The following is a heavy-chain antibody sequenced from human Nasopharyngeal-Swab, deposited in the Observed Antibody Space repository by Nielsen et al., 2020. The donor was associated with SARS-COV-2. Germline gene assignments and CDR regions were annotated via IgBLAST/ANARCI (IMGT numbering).Heavy chain of an antibody. Sequence: ASVKVSCRASGYTFTSYAMHWVRQAPGQRLEWMGWINAGNGNTKYSQKFQGRVTITRDTSASTAYMELSSLRSEDTAVYYCARGAYSSGWYGSYNYYYGMDVWGQGTTVTVPS. J-gene: IGHJ6*02. D-gene: IGHD6-19*01. V-gene: IGHV1-3*01. CDR1: GYTFTSYA. CDR3: ARGAYSSGWYGSYNYYYGMDV. CDR2: INAGNGNT.